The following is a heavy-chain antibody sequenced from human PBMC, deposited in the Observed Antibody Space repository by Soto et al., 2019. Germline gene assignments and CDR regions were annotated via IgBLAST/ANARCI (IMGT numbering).Heavy chain of an antibody. CDR3: ARVPDYYDSSGYYLGYFDY. CDR2: IYYSGST. J-gene: IGHJ4*02. V-gene: IGHV4-31*03. D-gene: IGHD3-22*01. CDR1: GGSISSGGYY. Sequence: LSLTCPVSGGSISSGGYYWSWIRQHPGKGLEWIGYIYYSGSTYYNPSLKSRVTISVDTSKNQFSLKLSSVTAADTAVYYCARVPDYYDSSGYYLGYFDYWGQGTLVTVSS.